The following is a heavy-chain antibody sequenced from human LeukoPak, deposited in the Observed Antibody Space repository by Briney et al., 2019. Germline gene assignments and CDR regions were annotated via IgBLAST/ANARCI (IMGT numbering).Heavy chain of an antibody. Sequence: GGSLRLSCAASRFTFSDYHMSWIRQAPGKGLEWVSTISSSGSSIYYTDSVKGRFTISRDNAKNSLYLQMNGLRAEDTAVYYCARKGGPQDYWGQGTLVTVSS. D-gene: IGHD3-16*01. J-gene: IGHJ4*02. CDR2: ISSSGSSI. V-gene: IGHV3-11*01. CDR3: ARKGGPQDY. CDR1: RFTFSDYH.